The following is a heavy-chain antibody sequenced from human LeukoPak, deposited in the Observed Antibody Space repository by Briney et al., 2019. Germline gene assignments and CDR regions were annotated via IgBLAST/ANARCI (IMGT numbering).Heavy chain of an antibody. CDR1: EFTFTNFW. J-gene: IGHJ3*02. Sequence: GGSLRLSCAASEFTFTNFWMSWVRQAPGKGLEWVANTNVDGSEKYYVDSVKGRVTIFRDNAMNFLYLQLNSLRVDDTAVYYCARDSASCRGCAFDIWGQGTVVTVSS. CDR2: TNVDGSEK. CDR3: ARDSASCRGCAFDI. V-gene: IGHV3-7*01. D-gene: IGHD2-2*01.